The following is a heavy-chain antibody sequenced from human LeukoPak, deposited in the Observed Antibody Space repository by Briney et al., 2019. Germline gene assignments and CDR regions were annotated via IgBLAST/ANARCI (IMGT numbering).Heavy chain of an antibody. CDR1: GFTFGDYA. CDR3: AKVKRYYDFWSGSFDY. Sequence: GGSLRLSCTASGFTFGDYAMSWVRQAPGKGLEWVSAISGSGGSTYYADSVKGRFTISRDNSKNTLYLQMNSLRAEDTAVYYCAKVKRYYDFWSGSFDYWGQGTLVTVSS. D-gene: IGHD3-3*01. J-gene: IGHJ4*02. CDR2: ISGSGGST. V-gene: IGHV3-23*01.